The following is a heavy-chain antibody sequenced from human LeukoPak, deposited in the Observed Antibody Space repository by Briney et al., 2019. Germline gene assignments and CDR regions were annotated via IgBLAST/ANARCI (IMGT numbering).Heavy chain of an antibody. CDR3: ARKRGSSRKAYYFDY. Sequence: PSETLSLTCAVSGYSISSGYYWGWIRQPPRKGLEWIGSIYHSGSTYYNPSLKSRVTISVDTSKNQFSLKLSSVTAADTAVYYCARKRGSSRKAYYFDYWGQGTLVTVSS. V-gene: IGHV4-38-2*01. D-gene: IGHD1-26*01. CDR2: IYHSGST. J-gene: IGHJ4*02. CDR1: GYSISSGYY.